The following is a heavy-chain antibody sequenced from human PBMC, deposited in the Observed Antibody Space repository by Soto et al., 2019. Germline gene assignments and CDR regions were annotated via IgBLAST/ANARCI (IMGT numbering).Heavy chain of an antibody. CDR3: ARVRQLVVYFYYYMDV. V-gene: IGHV1-18*01. J-gene: IGHJ6*03. CDR2: ISAYNGDT. D-gene: IGHD6-6*01. Sequence: QVQLLQSGAEVKKPGASVKVSCKASGYTFTNYGITWVLQAPGQGLEWMGWISAYNGDTHYTQRLQGRVTMTTDTSTSTAYMELRGLRSVDTAVYYCARVRQLVVYFYYYMDVWGKGTTVTVSS. CDR1: GYTFTNYG.